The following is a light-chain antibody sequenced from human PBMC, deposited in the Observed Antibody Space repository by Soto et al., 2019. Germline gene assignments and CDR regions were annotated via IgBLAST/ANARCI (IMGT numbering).Light chain of an antibody. V-gene: IGKV1-5*03. J-gene: IGKJ1*01. CDR3: QQYNSYSRT. CDR2: RAS. Sequence: DIQMTQSPSTLSASVGARAPITCRASHSISSSLAWYQQKPGKAPNLLIYRASSLQSGVPSRFSGSGSGTEFTLTISSLQPDDFATYYCQQYNSYSRTFGQGTKVDIK. CDR1: HSISSS.